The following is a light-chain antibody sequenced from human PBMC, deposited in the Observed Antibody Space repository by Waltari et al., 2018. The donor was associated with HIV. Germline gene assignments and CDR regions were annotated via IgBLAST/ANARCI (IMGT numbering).Light chain of an antibody. CDR1: QTVNSN. CDR3: QQYDNWLGT. CDR2: DAS. J-gene: IGKJ3*01. V-gene: IGKV3D-15*01. Sequence: ETVMTQSPVTLSVPPGERVTLSCRASQTVNSNLAWYQQKLGQAPRLLFYDASTRATGTPARFSGSGSGTEFTLTVSSLQPEDFAVYYCQQYDNWLGTFGPGTKV.